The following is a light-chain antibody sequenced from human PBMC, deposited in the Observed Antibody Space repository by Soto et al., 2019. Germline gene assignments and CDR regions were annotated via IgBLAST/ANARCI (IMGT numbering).Light chain of an antibody. CDR1: SSDVGGYNY. CDR2: EVS. V-gene: IGLV2-14*01. J-gene: IGLJ3*02. CDR3: SSYTSSSTWV. Sequence: QSALTQPASVSGSPGQSITISCTGTSSDVGGYNYGSWYQQHPGKAPKLMIYEVSNRPSGVSHRFSGSKSGNTASLTISGLQAEDEADYYCSSYTSSSTWVFGGGTKVTVL.